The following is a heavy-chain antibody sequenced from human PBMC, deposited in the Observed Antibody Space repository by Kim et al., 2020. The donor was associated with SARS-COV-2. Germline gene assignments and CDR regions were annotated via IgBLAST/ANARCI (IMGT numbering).Heavy chain of an antibody. V-gene: IGHV7-4-1*02. J-gene: IGHJ4*01. CDR3: SRDSVASY. CDR2: GHP. Sequence: GHPTYAKAFKGRFVFSLDTSVSTAYLQISSLKAEDTAVYYCSRDSVASYWGQGTLVTVSS. D-gene: IGHD1-26*01.